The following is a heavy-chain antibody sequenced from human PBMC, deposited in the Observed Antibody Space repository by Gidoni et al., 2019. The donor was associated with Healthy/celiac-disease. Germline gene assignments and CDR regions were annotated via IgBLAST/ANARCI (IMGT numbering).Heavy chain of an antibody. V-gene: IGHV4-39*01. Sequence: QLQLQESGPGLVKPSETLSLTCTVSGGSISSSSYSWGWIRQPPGKGLEWIGSIYYSGSTYYNPSLKSRVTISVDTSKNQFSLKLSSVTAADTAVYYCATRPYDFWSGYYTGWFDPWGQGTLVTVSS. CDR3: ATRPYDFWSGYYTGWFDP. CDR2: IYYSGST. J-gene: IGHJ5*02. CDR1: GGSISSSSYS. D-gene: IGHD3-3*01.